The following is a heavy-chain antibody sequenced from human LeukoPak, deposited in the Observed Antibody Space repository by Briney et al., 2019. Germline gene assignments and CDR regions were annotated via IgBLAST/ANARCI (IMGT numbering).Heavy chain of an antibody. CDR3: ARVQSRLSWFDP. Sequence: PSETLSLTCPVSGGSISSYYWSWIRQPPGKGLEWIGYIYYSGSTNYNPSLKSRVTISVDTSKNQFSLKLSSVTAADTAVYYCARVQSRLSWFDPWGQGTLVTVSS. J-gene: IGHJ5*02. CDR1: GGSISSYY. V-gene: IGHV4-59*12. CDR2: IYYSGST.